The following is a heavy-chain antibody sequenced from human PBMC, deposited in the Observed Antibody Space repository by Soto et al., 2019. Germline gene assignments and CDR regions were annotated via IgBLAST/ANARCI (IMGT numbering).Heavy chain of an antibody. V-gene: IGHV3-43*02. CDR2: INADGSDT. J-gene: IGHJ4*02. CDR1: GFTFEDYA. CDR3: AKARFYFDSSPFDS. D-gene: IGHD3-22*01. Sequence: EVQLVESGGGVVHPGGSLRLSCSASGFTFEDYAVHWVRQSLGKGPEWISLINADGSDTYYADSVKGRFTISRDNRKDSFYPQMNSLRLEDTAIYYCAKARFYFDSSPFDSWGQGTLVTVTS.